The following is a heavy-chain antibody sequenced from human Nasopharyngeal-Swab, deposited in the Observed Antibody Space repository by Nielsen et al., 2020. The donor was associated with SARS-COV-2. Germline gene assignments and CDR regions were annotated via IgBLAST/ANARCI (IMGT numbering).Heavy chain of an antibody. D-gene: IGHD6-19*01. V-gene: IGHV7-4-1*04. CDR1: GYTFTSYA. CDR3: ARGRAIAVAGTWGYNWFDP. Sequence: ASVKVSCKASGYTFTSYAVNWVRQAPGQGLEWMGWINTNTGNPTYAQGFTGRFVFSLDTSVSMAYLQISSLKAEDTAVYYCARGRAIAVAGTWGYNWFDPWGQGTLVTVSS. J-gene: IGHJ5*02. CDR2: INTNTGNP.